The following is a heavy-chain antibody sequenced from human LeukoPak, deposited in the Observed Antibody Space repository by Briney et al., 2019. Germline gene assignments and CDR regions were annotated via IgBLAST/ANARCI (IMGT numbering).Heavy chain of an antibody. J-gene: IGHJ4*02. CDR2: ISYDGSNK. CDR1: GFTFSSYA. CDR3: ARVRRGGFDY. D-gene: IGHD3-10*01. Sequence: PGRSLRLSGAASGFTFSSYAMHWVRQAPGKGLEWVAVISYDGSNKYYADSVKGRFTISRDNAKNSLYLQMNSLRAEDTAVYYCARVRRGGFDYWGQGTLVAVSS. V-gene: IGHV3-30-3*01.